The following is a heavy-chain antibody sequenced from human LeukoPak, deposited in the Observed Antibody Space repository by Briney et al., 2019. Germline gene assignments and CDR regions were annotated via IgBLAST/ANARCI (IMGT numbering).Heavy chain of an antibody. CDR1: GGSFSGYY. CDR3: ARPYSSSGVDY. D-gene: IGHD6-13*01. J-gene: IGHJ4*02. CDR2: INHSGST. V-gene: IGHV4-34*01. Sequence: SETLSLTCAVYGGSFSGYYWSWIRQPPGKGLEWIGEINHSGSTNYNPSLKSRVTISVDTSKNQFSLKLSSVTAADTAVYYCARPYSSSGVDYWGQGTLVTVSS.